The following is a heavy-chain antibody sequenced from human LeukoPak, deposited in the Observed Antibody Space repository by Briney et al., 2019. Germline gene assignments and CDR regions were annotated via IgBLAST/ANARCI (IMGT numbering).Heavy chain of an antibody. V-gene: IGHV4-59*01. J-gene: IGHJ4*02. CDR2: IYYSGST. CDR1: GGSISSYY. D-gene: IGHD3-3*01. CDR3: ARGNTYYDFWSGYQAHFSYFDY. Sequence: SETLSLTCTVSGGSISSYYWSCIRQPPGKGLEWSGYIYYSGSTNYNPSLKSRVTISVDTSKNQFSLKLSSVTAADTAVYYCARGNTYYDFWSGYQAHFSYFDYWGQGTLVTVSS.